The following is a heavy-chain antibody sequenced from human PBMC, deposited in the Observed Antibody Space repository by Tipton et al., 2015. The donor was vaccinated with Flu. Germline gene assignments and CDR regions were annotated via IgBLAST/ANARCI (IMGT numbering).Heavy chain of an antibody. CDR3: ARGINMVPGYSDS. CDR2: ISTSGGST. Sequence: SLRLSCAASGFIFSTYNMNWVRQAPGKGLEWVSDISTSGGSTYYADSVKGRFTISRDNSKNTLYLQMNSLRAEDTAVYYCARGINMVPGYSDSWGQGTLVTVSS. CDR1: GFIFSTYN. J-gene: IGHJ5*01. V-gene: IGHV3-23*01. D-gene: IGHD3-10*01.